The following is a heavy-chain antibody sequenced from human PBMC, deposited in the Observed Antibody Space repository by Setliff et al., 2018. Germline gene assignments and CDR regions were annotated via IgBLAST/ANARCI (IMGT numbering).Heavy chain of an antibody. V-gene: IGHV4-61*02. J-gene: IGHJ4*02. CDR2: IYSSGSP. CDR1: GDSISSGNFY. Sequence: PSETLSLTCTVSGDSISSGNFYWTWIRQPAGQGLEWIGRIYSSGSPSYNPSLESRVTISRDTSKNQLSLTLSSMHAADTAFYYCATERYFDWFFEDWGQGTLVTVSS. D-gene: IGHD3-9*01. CDR3: ATERYFDWFFED.